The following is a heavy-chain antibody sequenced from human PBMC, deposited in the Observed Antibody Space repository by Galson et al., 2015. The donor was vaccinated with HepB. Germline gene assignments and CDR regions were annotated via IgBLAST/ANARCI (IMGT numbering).Heavy chain of an antibody. V-gene: IGHV4-61*01. J-gene: IGHJ5*02. D-gene: IGHD1-1*01. CDR1: GGSVSSGHYY. CDR3: ARTWNRAWFDP. CDR2: IYDSGTA. Sequence: ETLSLTCTVSGGSVSSGHYYWTWIRQPPGKGLEWIGYIYDSGTANYNPSLKGRLTLSIETSKNRLSLKLTSVAAADTAVYYCARTWNRAWFDPWGQGTLVTVSS.